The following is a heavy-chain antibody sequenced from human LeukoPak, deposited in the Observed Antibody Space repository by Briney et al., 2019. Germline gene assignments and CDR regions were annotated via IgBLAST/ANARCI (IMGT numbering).Heavy chain of an antibody. D-gene: IGHD4-17*01. Sequence: ASVKVSCKASGYTFTGYYMHWVRQAPGQGLEWMGWINPNSGDTNYAQKFQGRVTMTRDTSISTAYMELSRLRSDDTAVYYCARESYGDYKYAFDIWGQGTMVTVSS. V-gene: IGHV1-2*02. CDR3: ARESYGDYKYAFDI. CDR2: INPNSGDT. CDR1: GYTFTGYY. J-gene: IGHJ3*02.